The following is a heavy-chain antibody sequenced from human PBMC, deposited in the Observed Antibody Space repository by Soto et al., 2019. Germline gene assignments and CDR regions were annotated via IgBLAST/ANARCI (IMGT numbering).Heavy chain of an antibody. CDR2: IYYSGST. CDR1: GGSISSGGYY. V-gene: IGHV4-31*03. CDR3: AREMGMGFYYYYGMNV. Sequence: SETLSLTCTVSGGSISSGGYYWSWIRQHPGKGLEWIGYIYYSGSTYYNPSLKSRVTISVDTSKNPFSLKLSSVTAADTAVYYCAREMGMGFYYYYGMNVWGQGTTVTVSS. J-gene: IGHJ6*02. D-gene: IGHD7-27*01.